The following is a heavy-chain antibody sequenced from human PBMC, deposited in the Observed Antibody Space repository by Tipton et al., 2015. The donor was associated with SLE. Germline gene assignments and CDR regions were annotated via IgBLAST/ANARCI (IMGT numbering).Heavy chain of an antibody. V-gene: IGHV3-30*04. CDR1: GFTFSSYA. Sequence: RSLRLSCAASGFTFSSYAMHWVRQAPGKGLEWVAVISYDGSNKYYADSVKGRFTISRDNSKNTLYLQMNSLRAEDTAVYYCARENMITFGGVIDYWGQGTLVTVSS. CDR2: ISYDGSNK. J-gene: IGHJ4*02. D-gene: IGHD3-16*01. CDR3: ARENMITFGGVIDY.